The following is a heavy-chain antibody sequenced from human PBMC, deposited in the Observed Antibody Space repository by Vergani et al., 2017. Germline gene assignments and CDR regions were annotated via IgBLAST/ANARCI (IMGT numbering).Heavy chain of an antibody. V-gene: IGHV3-48*03. D-gene: IGHD6-19*01. CDR3: AREFGSGWYRGYFDY. CDR2: ISSSGSTI. J-gene: IGHJ4*02. CDR1: GFTFSSYE. Sequence: EVQLVESGGGLVQPGGSLRLSCAASGFTFSSYEMNWVCQAPGKGLEWVSYISSSGSTIYYADSVKGRFTISRDNAKNSLYLQMNSLRAEDTAVYYCAREFGSGWYRGYFDYWGQGTLVTVSS.